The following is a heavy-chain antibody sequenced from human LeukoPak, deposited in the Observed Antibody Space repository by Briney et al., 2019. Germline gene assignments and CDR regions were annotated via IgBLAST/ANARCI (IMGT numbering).Heavy chain of an antibody. CDR2: ISWNSGSI. D-gene: IGHD6-6*01. CDR3: AKDLSWDSSSPYFDY. Sequence: GGSLRLSCAASGFTFDDYAMHWVRHAPGKGLEWVSGISWNSGSIGYADSVKGRFTISRDNAKNSLYLQMNSLRAEDTALYYCAKDLSWDSSSPYFDYWGQGTLVTVSS. J-gene: IGHJ4*02. CDR1: GFTFDDYA. V-gene: IGHV3-9*01.